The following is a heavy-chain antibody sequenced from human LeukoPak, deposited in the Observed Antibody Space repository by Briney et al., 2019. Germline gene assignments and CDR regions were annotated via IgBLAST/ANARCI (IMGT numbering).Heavy chain of an antibody. Sequence: GGSLRLSCSASGFTFRNYVMHWVRQAPGKGLEWVSLIYSGGTTYYAESVKGRFTISRDNSKNTLYLQMNSLRAEDTAMYYCARLSGWFDYWGQGTLVTVSS. V-gene: IGHV3-53*01. CDR3: ARLSGWFDY. J-gene: IGHJ4*02. CDR1: GFTFRNYV. CDR2: IYSGGTT. D-gene: IGHD6-19*01.